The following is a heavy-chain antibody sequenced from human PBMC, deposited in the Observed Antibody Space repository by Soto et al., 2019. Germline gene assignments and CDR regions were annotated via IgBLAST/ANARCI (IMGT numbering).Heavy chain of an antibody. J-gene: IGHJ4*02. CDR3: AGGDYDILTYDY. CDR1: GGSISNSY. D-gene: IGHD3-9*01. Sequence: SETLSLTCTVSGGSISNSYWSWIRQSPGKGLEWIGYIYSNGNTNYNPSLKSRVTISVDTSKNQFSLKLSSVTAADTAVYYCAGGDYDILTYDYWGQGTQVTVSS. CDR2: IYSNGNT. V-gene: IGHV4-59*03.